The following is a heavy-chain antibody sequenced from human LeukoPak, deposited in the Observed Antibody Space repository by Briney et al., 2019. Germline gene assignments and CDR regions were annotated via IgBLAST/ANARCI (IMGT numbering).Heavy chain of an antibody. D-gene: IGHD5/OR15-5a*01. CDR3: ARLSVKEAFDV. CDR1: GFTFSSYA. V-gene: IGHV3-23*01. CDR2: ISGSGGST. Sequence: GGSLRLSCAASGFTFSSYAMSWVRQAPGKGLEWVSAISGSGGSTYYADSVKGRFTVSRDNAKNSLYLQINSLRADDTAVYYCARLSVKEAFDVWGQGTKVIVAS. J-gene: IGHJ3*01.